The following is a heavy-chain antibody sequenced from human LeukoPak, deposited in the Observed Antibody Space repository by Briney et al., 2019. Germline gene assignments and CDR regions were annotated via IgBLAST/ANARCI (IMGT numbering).Heavy chain of an antibody. CDR2: IYHSGST. V-gene: IGHV4-30-2*01. J-gene: IGHJ3*02. CDR1: GGSISSGGYS. D-gene: IGHD3-10*01. CDR3: ARSRLNYYGSANHDAFDI. Sequence: SETLSLTCAVSGGSISSGGYSWSWIRQPPGKGLEWIGYIYHSGSTYYNPSLKSRVTISVDRSKNQFSLKLSSVTAADTVVYYCARSRLNYYGSANHDAFDIWGQGTMVTVSS.